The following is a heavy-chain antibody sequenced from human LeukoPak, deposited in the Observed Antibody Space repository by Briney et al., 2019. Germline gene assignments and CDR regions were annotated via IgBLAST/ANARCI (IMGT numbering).Heavy chain of an antibody. J-gene: IGHJ4*02. Sequence: GGSLRLSCAASGFTVSSNYMSWVRQAPGKGLEWVAVIWYDGSNKYYADSVKGRFTISRDNSKNTLYLQMNSLRAEDTAVYYCARDFRATAYFDYWGQGTLVTVSS. CDR3: ARDFRATAYFDY. CDR2: IWYDGSNK. D-gene: IGHD5-18*01. CDR1: GFTVSSNY. V-gene: IGHV3-33*08.